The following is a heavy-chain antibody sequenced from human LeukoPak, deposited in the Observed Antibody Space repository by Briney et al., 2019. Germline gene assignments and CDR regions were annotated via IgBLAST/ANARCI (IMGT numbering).Heavy chain of an antibody. V-gene: IGHV4-4*02. D-gene: IGHD6-13*01. Sequence: SETLSLTCTVSGGSISSSNWWSWVRQPPGKGLEWIGEIYHSGSTNYNPSLKSRVTISVNKSKNQFSLKLSSVTAADTAVYYCARIIRYSSRDNYYGMDVWGQGTTVTVSS. CDR2: IYHSGST. CDR3: ARIIRYSSRDNYYGMDV. J-gene: IGHJ6*02. CDR1: GGSISSSNW.